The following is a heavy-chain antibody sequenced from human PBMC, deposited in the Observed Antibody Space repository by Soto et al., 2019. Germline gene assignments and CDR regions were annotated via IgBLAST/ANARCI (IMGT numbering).Heavy chain of an antibody. J-gene: IGHJ5*02. CDR1: GHTFTGYY. CDR3: AGEGRGSDNWFDP. CDR2: INPNSGGT. D-gene: IGHD3-10*01. V-gene: IGHV1-2*04. Sequence: GASVKVSCKASGHTFTGYYMHWVRQAPGQGLEWMGWINPNSGGTNYAQKFQGWVTMTRDTSISTAYMELSRLRSDDTAVYYCAGEGRGSDNWFDPWGQGTLVTVSS.